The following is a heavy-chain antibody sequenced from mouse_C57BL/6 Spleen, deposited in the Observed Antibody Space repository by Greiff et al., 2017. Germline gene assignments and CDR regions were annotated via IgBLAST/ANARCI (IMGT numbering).Heavy chain of an antibody. V-gene: IGHV1-52*01. CDR3: AKGDRSGSAWFAY. D-gene: IGHD3-2*02. CDR2: IDPSDSET. Sequence: VQLQQPGAELVRPGSSVKLSCKASGYTFTSYWMHWVKQRPIQGLEWIGNIDPSDSETHYTQKFKDKATLTVDKSSSTAYMQLSSLTSEDSAVYYCAKGDRSGSAWFAYWGQGTLVTVSA. J-gene: IGHJ3*01. CDR1: GYTFTSYW.